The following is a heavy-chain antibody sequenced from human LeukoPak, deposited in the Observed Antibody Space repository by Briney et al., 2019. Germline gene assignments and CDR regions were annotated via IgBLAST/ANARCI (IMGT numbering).Heavy chain of an antibody. CDR1: GDSVSSNRAA. CDR3: ARSYVQMDFDY. Sequence: SQTLSLTCAISGDSVSSNRAAWHWIRQSPSRGLEWLGRTYYRSKWYSDYALSVKSRIIINIDTSKNQFSLHLNSVTPEDTAVYYCARSYVQMDFDYWGQGTLVTVSS. J-gene: IGHJ4*02. D-gene: IGHD1-26*01. CDR2: TYYRSKWYS. V-gene: IGHV6-1*01.